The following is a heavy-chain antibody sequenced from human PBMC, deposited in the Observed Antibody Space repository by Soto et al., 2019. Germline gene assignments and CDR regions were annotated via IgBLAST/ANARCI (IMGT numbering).Heavy chain of an antibody. D-gene: IGHD3-22*01. CDR1: GYSFTSYW. J-gene: IGHJ6*02. CDR2: IYPGDSDT. Sequence: GESLKISCKGSGYSFTSYWIGWVRQMPGKVLEWMGIIYPGDSDTRYSPSFQGQVTISADKSISTAYLQWSSLKASDTAMYYCARRGYYDSSGYYTSYYYGMDVWGQGTTVTVSS. CDR3: ARRGYYDSSGYYTSYYYGMDV. V-gene: IGHV5-51*01.